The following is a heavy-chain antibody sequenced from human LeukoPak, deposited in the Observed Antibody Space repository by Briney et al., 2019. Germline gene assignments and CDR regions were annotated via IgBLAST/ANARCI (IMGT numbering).Heavy chain of an antibody. CDR3: ARDGYNSRFDI. Sequence: SETLSLTCTVSGGSISSGGYYWSWICQHPGKGLEWIGYIYYSGSTYYNPSLKSRVTISVDTSKNQFSLKLSSVTAADTAVYYCARDGYNSRFDIWGQGTMVTVSS. V-gene: IGHV4-31*03. J-gene: IGHJ3*02. CDR2: IYYSGST. D-gene: IGHD5-24*01. CDR1: GGSISSGGYY.